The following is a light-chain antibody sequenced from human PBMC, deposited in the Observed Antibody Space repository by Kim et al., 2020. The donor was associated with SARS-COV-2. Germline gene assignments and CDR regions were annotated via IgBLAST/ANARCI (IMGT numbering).Light chain of an antibody. CDR1: QSVSSSY. CDR3: QQDYNLPWT. CDR2: GAS. V-gene: IGKV3D-7*01. J-gene: IGKJ1*01. Sequence: SPGERAPLSCRASQSVSSSYLSWYQQKPGQAPSLLSYGASTRATGIPARFSGSGSGTDFTLTISSLQPEDFAVYYCQQDYNLPWTFGQGTKVDIK.